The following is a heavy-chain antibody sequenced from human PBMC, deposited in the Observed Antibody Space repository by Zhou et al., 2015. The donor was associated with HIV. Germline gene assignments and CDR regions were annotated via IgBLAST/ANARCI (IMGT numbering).Heavy chain of an antibody. CDR3: ARDLSGSSYYYYYGMDV. J-gene: IGHJ6*02. V-gene: IGHV1-69*09. CDR2: IIPILGIA. Sequence: QVQLVQSGAEVKKPGSSVKVSCKASGGTFSSYAISWVRQAPGQGLEWMGGIIPILGIANYAQKFQGRVTITADKSTSTAYMELSSLRSEDTAVYYCARDLSGSSYYYYYGMDVWGQGTTVTVSS. D-gene: IGHD6-6*01. CDR1: GGTFSSYA.